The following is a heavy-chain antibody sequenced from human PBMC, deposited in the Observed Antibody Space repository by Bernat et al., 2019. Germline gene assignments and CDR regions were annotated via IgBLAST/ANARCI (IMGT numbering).Heavy chain of an antibody. J-gene: IGHJ4*02. CDR3: ARGGGIGSGWYFDY. CDR2: IWYDGSNK. Sequence: VQLVESGGGLVKPGGSLRLSCAASGFTFSSYSMNWVRQAPGKGLEWVAVIWYDGSNKYYADSVKGRFTISRDNSKNTLYLQMNSLRAEDTAVYYCARGGGIGSGWYFDYWGQGTLVTVSS. CDR1: GFTFSSYS. D-gene: IGHD6-19*01. V-gene: IGHV3-33*08.